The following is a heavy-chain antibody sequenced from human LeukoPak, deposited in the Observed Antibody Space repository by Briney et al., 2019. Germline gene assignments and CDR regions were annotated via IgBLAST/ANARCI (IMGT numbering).Heavy chain of an antibody. V-gene: IGHV3-53*01. Sequence: GGSLRLSCAASGFSVSSTYMSWVRQAPGKGLEWVSVIYSSGNIRYIDSVKGRFTISRDTSKNTPYLQMNRLRAEDTAVYYCASRHCSGGGCYFAGADPFDYWGQGTLVTVSS. D-gene: IGHD2-15*01. CDR3: ASRHCSGGGCYFAGADPFDY. CDR2: IYSSGNI. CDR1: GFSVSSTY. J-gene: IGHJ4*02.